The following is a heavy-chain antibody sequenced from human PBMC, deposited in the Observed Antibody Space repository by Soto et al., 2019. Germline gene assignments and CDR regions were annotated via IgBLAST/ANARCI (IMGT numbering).Heavy chain of an antibody. V-gene: IGHV3-30*18. D-gene: IGHD6-19*01. CDR2: ISKDGSTT. J-gene: IGHJ4*02. CDR3: AKDRVQSNIAVAGIGFH. Sequence: GGSLRLSCAASGFTFSAYGMHWVRQAPGKGLEWVAVISKDGSTTYDVDSVKGRFTISRDSSKNTLYLQMNSLRTEDTAVYYCAKDRVQSNIAVAGIGFHWGQGTLVTVSS. CDR1: GFTFSAYG.